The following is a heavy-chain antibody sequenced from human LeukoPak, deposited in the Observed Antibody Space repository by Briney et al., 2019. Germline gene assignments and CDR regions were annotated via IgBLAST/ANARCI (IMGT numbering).Heavy chain of an antibody. CDR1: GFTFDDYG. Sequence: GGSLRLSCAASGFTFDDYGMSWVRQAPGKGLEWVANIKQDGSEKYYVDSVKGRFTISRDNAKNSLYLQMNSLRAEDTAVYYCAAAMDSSGYYYFDYWGQGTLVTVSS. V-gene: IGHV3-7*01. CDR2: IKQDGSEK. J-gene: IGHJ4*02. CDR3: AAAMDSSGYYYFDY. D-gene: IGHD3-22*01.